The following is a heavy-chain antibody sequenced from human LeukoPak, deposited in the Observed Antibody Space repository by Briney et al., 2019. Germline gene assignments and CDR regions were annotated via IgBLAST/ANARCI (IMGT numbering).Heavy chain of an antibody. D-gene: IGHD2-2*02. CDR2: IHYSGST. Sequence: PSETLSLTCTVSGGSISSGGYYWSWIRQPPGKGLEWIGYIHYSGSTTYNPSLKSRVSVSVDTSKNLFSLKLNSVTAADTAVYYCARFNIVVVPAGIMVGWFDPWGQGALVTVSS. CDR3: ARFNIVVVPAGIMVGWFDP. CDR1: GGSISSGGYY. V-gene: IGHV4-61*08. J-gene: IGHJ5*02.